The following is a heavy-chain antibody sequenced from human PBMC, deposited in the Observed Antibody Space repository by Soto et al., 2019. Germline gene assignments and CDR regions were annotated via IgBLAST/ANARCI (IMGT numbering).Heavy chain of an antibody. CDR2: ISGGGGST. CDR1: KFTFSSYA. J-gene: IGHJ4*02. V-gene: IGHV3-23*01. D-gene: IGHD3-3*01. CDR3: AKGTKIFGVATVDY. Sequence: EVQLLESGGGLVQPGGSLRLSCAASKFTFSSYAMSWVRQAPGKWLEWVSAISGGGGSTYYADSVKGRFTISRDNSKNTLYLQMNSLRAEDTAVYYCAKGTKIFGVATVDYWGQGTLVTVSS.